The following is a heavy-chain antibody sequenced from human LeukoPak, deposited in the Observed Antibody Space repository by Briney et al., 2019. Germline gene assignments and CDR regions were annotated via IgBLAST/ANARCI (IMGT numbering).Heavy chain of an antibody. CDR3: AKDQGYNSAWYSRDGFDI. J-gene: IGHJ3*02. CDR2: ISFSGDST. Sequence: SGGSLRLSCAASGFTFSSYSMSWARQAPGKGLEWVSAISFSGDSTFYADSGKGRFTISRGNSKNTLYLQMNSLRAEDTAIYYCAKDQGYNSAWYSRDGFDIWGQGTAVTVSS. D-gene: IGHD6-19*01. CDR1: GFTFSSYS. V-gene: IGHV3-23*01.